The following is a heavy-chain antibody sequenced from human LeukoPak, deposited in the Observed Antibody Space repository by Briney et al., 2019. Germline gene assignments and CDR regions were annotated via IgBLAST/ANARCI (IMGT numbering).Heavy chain of an antibody. J-gene: IGHJ6*02. CDR1: GGTFSSYA. CDR2: IIPIFGTA. Sequence: SVTVSCKASGGTFSSYAISWVRQAPGQGLEWMGGIIPIFGTANYAQKFQGRVTITADESTSTAYMELSSLRSEDTAVYYCARVLTPVAHYDSSGYYSPRGMDVWGQGTTVTVSS. D-gene: IGHD3-22*01. V-gene: IGHV1-69*13. CDR3: ARVLTPVAHYDSSGYYSPRGMDV.